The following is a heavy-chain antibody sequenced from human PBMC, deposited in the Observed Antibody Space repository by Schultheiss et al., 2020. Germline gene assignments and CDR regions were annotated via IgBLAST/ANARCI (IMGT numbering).Heavy chain of an antibody. J-gene: IGHJ5*02. CDR1: GFTFSTYG. Sequence: GGSLRLSCAASGFTFSTYGMHWVRQAPGKGLEWVAVISYDGSNKYYADSVKGRFTISRDNSKNTLYLQMNSLRAEDTAVYYCARDPRPIVSHWFDPWGQGTLVTVSS. CDR2: ISYDGSNK. D-gene: IGHD3-16*02. CDR3: ARDPRPIVSHWFDP. V-gene: IGHV3-30*03.